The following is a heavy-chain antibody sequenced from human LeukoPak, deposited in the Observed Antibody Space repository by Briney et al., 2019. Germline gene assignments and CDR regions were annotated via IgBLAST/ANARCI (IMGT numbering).Heavy chain of an antibody. CDR2: IYVSGTT. CDR1: GDSMNSYY. CDR3: ARGRIRSTLTDYLDS. J-gene: IGHJ4*02. Sequence: SETLSLTCSVAGDSMNSYYWTWIRQPPGKGLEWIGYIYVSGTTSYNPSLRSRGTLSVDTSKNQFSLNLSSVTAADTAIYYCARGRIRSTLTDYLDSWGQGILVTVSS. V-gene: IGHV4-59*01. D-gene: IGHD4-17*01.